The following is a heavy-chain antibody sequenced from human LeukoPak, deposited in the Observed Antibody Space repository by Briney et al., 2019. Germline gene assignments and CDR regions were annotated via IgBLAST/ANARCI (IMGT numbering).Heavy chain of an antibody. J-gene: IGHJ4*02. Sequence: GGSLRLSCAASGFTFSSYGMSWVRQAPGKGLEWVSSIRGSGGNTYYADSVKGRFTISRDNSKNTLYLQMNSLRAEDTAVYYCATLYLAAATPEGYWGQGTLVTVSS. V-gene: IGHV3-23*01. CDR2: IRGSGGNT. CDR1: GFTFSSYG. CDR3: ATLYLAAATPEGY. D-gene: IGHD2-15*01.